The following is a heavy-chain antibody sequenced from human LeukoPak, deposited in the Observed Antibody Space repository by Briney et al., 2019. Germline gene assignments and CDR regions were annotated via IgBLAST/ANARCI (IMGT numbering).Heavy chain of an antibody. D-gene: IGHD4-17*01. Sequence: GRSLRLSCAASGFTFSDYYMSWIRQAPGKGLEWVSYISSSGSTIYYADSVKGRFTISRDNAKNSLYLQMNSLRAEDTAVYYCARDHPDYGDYYYYGMDVWGQGTTVTVSS. CDR3: ARDHPDYGDYYYYGMDV. CDR2: ISSSGSTI. CDR1: GFTFSDYY. J-gene: IGHJ6*02. V-gene: IGHV3-11*01.